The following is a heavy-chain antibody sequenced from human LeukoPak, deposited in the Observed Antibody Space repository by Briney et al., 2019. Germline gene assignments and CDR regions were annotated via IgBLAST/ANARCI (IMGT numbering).Heavy chain of an antibody. J-gene: IGHJ6*02. CDR2: IRSKAYGGTT. D-gene: IGHD3-16*01. V-gene: IGHV3-49*04. CDR3: TRVGRNPGPTFGNQKSGYYYYGMDV. CDR1: GFTFGDYA. Sequence: GGSLRLSCTASGFTFGDYAMSWVRQAPGKGLEWVGFIRSKAYGGTTEYAASVKGRFTISRDDSKSIAYLQMNSLKTEDTAVYYCTRVGRNPGPTFGNQKSGYYYYGMDVWGQGTTVTVSS.